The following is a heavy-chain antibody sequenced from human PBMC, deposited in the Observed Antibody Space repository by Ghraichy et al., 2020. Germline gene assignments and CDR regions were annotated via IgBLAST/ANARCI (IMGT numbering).Heavy chain of an antibody. J-gene: IGHJ4*02. CDR2: ISNDGRIT. V-gene: IGHV3-74*01. Sequence: GGSLRLSCAASGFTFSTYVMHWVRQAPGKGLVWVSRISNDGRITSYADSVKGRFTISRDNAKNTLFLQVNSLRAEDTAMYYCARDLEWILYDYWGQGTVVTGSS. CDR3: ARDLEWILYDY. CDR1: GFTFSTYV. D-gene: IGHD3-3*01.